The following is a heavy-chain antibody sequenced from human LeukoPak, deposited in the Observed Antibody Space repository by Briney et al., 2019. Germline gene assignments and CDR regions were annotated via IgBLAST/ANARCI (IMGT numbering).Heavy chain of an antibody. CDR3: AKDVWGSGNWFDP. CDR2: ISSNGDTT. J-gene: IGHJ5*02. CDR1: GFTFSNYY. D-gene: IGHD3-10*01. V-gene: IGHV3-64*04. Sequence: GSLRLSCSASGFTFSNYYMHWVRQAPGKGLEYVSMISSNGDTTYYADSVKGRFTISRDNSKNTLYLQMNSLRAEDTAVYYCAKDVWGSGNWFDPWGQGTLVTVSS.